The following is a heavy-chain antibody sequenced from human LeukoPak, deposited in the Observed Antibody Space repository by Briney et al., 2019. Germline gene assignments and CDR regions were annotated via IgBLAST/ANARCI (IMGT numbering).Heavy chain of an antibody. Sequence: ASVKVSCKASGYTFSSNDFNWVRQAAGQGLEWMGWMNPNNARTGYAEKFQGRVTMTRDTSTSTAYMELSSLTPEDTAVYFCARGRRMGYIYVLDYWGQGTLVTVSS. CDR1: GYTFSSND. J-gene: IGHJ4*02. V-gene: IGHV1-8*01. CDR3: ARGRRMGYIYVLDY. CDR2: MNPNNART. D-gene: IGHD5-18*01.